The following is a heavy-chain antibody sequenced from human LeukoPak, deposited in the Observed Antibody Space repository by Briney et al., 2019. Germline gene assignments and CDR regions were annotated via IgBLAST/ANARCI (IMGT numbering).Heavy chain of an antibody. J-gene: IGHJ5*02. CDR3: ARDDSVNWFDP. CDR1: GYTFTSYA. V-gene: IGHV7-4-1*02. CDR2: INTNTGNP. Sequence: VASVKVSCKAFGYTFTSYAMNWVRQAPGQGLEWMGWINTNTGNPTYAQGFTGRFVFSLDTSVSTAYLQISSLKAEDTAVYYCARDDSVNWFDPWGQGTLVTVSS.